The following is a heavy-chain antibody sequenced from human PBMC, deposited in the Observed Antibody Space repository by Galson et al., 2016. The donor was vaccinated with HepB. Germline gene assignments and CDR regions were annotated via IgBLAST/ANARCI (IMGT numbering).Heavy chain of an antibody. Sequence: SLRLSCAASGFSFGTSGMSWLRQSPGRGLEWVSGITRDGETTHYADSVRGRFTISRDNSKNTLYLQMNSLRAEDTAVYYCAKEIVEWHGAFDIWGQGALVSVSS. CDR2: ITRDGETT. D-gene: IGHD3-3*01. CDR1: GFSFGTSG. V-gene: IGHV3-23*01. J-gene: IGHJ3*02. CDR3: AKEIVEWHGAFDI.